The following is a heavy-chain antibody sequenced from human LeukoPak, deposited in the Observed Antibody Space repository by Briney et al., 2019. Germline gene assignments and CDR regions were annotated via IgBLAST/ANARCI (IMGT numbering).Heavy chain of an antibody. CDR1: GFTFSSYW. CDR3: ATGDRYDFWSGYYKEGHFDY. CDR2: IKQDGSEK. J-gene: IGHJ4*02. V-gene: IGHV3-7*01. D-gene: IGHD3-3*01. Sequence: PGGSLRLSCAASGFTFSSYWMSWVRQAPGKGLEWVANIKQDGSEKYYVDSVKGRFTISRDNAKNSLYLQMNSLRAEDTAVYYCATGDRYDFWSGYYKEGHFDYWGQGTLVTVSS.